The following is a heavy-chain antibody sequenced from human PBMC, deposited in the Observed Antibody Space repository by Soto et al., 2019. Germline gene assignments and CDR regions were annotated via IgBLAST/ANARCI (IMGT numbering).Heavy chain of an antibody. J-gene: IGHJ5*02. CDR2: IWYDGSNK. CDR3: ARGIQTRYANWFDP. D-gene: IGHD5-18*01. CDR1: GFTFSSYG. V-gene: IGHV3-33*01. Sequence: QVQLVESGGGVVQPGRSLRLSCAASGFTFSSYGMHWVRQAPGKGLEWVAVIWYDGSNKYYADSVKGRFTISRDNSKNTLYLQMNSLRAEDTAVYYCARGIQTRYANWFDPWGQGTLVTVSS.